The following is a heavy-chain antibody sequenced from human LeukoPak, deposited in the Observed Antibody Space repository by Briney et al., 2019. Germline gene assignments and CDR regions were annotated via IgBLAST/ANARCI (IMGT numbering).Heavy chain of an antibody. V-gene: IGHV4-39*01. CDR3: ARFPRDGYNFFDY. CDR1: GGSISSSSYY. Sequence: PETLSLTCTVSGGSISSSSYYWGWIRQPPGKGLEWIGSIYYSGSTYYNPSLKSRVTISVDTSKNQFSLKLSSVTAADTAVYYCARFPRDGYNFFDYWGQGTLVTVSS. D-gene: IGHD5-24*01. CDR2: IYYSGST. J-gene: IGHJ4*02.